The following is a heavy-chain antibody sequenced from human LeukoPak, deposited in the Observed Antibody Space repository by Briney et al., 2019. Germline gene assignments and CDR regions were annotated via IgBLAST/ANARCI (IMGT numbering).Heavy chain of an antibody. CDR3: ARGARSGWFRGDY. Sequence: GGSLRLSCAASGFTFSTYGMHWVRQAPGKGLEWVAVIWYDGSNRYYAASVTGRFTISRDNSKNTLYLEMNRLRAEDTAVYYCARGARSGWFRGDYWGQGTLVTVSS. D-gene: IGHD6-19*01. CDR2: IWYDGSNR. J-gene: IGHJ4*02. V-gene: IGHV3-33*01. CDR1: GFTFSTYG.